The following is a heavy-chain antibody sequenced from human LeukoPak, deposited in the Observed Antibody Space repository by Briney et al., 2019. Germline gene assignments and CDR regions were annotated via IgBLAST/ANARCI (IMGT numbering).Heavy chain of an antibody. D-gene: IGHD3-22*01. J-gene: IGHJ4*02. V-gene: IGHV3-30*18. Sequence: PGRSLRLSCAASGFTFSSYGMHWVRQAPGKGLEWVAVISYDGSNKYYADSVKGRFTISRDNSKNTLYLQMNSLRAEDTAVYYCAKEHSSGYLVLDYWGQGTLVTVSS. CDR1: GFTFSSYG. CDR2: ISYDGSNK. CDR3: AKEHSSGYLVLDY.